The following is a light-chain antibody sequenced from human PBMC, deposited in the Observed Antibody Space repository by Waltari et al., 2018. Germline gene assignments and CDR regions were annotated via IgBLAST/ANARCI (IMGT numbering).Light chain of an antibody. CDR2: GNS. CDR1: SSNIGAGYD. Sequence: QSVLTQPPSVSGAPGQRVTISCTGSSSNIGAGYDVPWYQPLPGTAPNLLIYGNSNRPSGVPDRFSGSKSGTSASLAITGLQAEDEADYYCQSYDSSLSAYVFGTGTKVTVL. V-gene: IGLV1-40*01. CDR3: QSYDSSLSAYV. J-gene: IGLJ1*01.